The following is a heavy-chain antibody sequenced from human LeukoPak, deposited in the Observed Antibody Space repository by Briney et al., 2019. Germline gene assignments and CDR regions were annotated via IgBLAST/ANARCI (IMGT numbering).Heavy chain of an antibody. J-gene: IGHJ4*02. D-gene: IGHD3-10*01. CDR3: SSGFGELLQIDY. CDR2: ISYDGSNK. CDR1: GFTFSSYA. Sequence: GSLRLSCAASGFTFSSYAMHWVRQAPGKGLEWVAVISYDGSNKYYADSVKGRFTISRDNSKNTLYLQMNSLRAEDTAVYYCSSGFGELLQIDYWGQGTLVTVSS. V-gene: IGHV3-30-3*01.